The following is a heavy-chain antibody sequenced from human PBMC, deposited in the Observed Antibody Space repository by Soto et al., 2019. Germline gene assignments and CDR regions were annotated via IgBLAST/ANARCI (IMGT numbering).Heavy chain of an antibody. D-gene: IGHD6-13*01. Sequence: SETLSLTCTVSGGSISSSSYYWGWIRQPPGKGLERIGSIYYSGSTYYNPSLKSRVTISVDTSKNQFSLKLSSVTAADTAVYYCARGGIAAAGEAWFDPWGQGTLVTVSS. CDR2: IYYSGST. V-gene: IGHV4-39*01. J-gene: IGHJ5*02. CDR3: ARGGIAAAGEAWFDP. CDR1: GGSISSSSYY.